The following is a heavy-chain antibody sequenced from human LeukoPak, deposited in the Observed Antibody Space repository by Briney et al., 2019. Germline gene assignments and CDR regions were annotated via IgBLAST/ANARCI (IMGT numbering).Heavy chain of an antibody. CDR2: IFYSGSI. CDR1: GGSISTYNW. D-gene: IGHD4/OR15-4a*01. V-gene: IGHV4-4*02. J-gene: IGHJ3*02. CDR3: ARGGLISLANTPLGAFDI. Sequence: SGTLSLTCAVSGGSISTYNWWSWVRQPPGKGLEWIGEIFYSGSINYNPSLKSRVTLSLDKSKNQFSLQLSSVTPEDAAVYYCARGGLISLANTPLGAFDIWGQGTMVSVSS.